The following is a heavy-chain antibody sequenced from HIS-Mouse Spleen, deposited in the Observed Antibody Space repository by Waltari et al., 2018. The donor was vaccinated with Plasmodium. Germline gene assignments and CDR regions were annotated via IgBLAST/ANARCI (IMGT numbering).Heavy chain of an antibody. CDR2: INHSGST. Sequence: QVQLQQWGAGLLKPSATLSRTCAVHGGSFRGYYCSWIRQPPGKGLEWIGEINHSGSTNYNPSLKSRVTISVDTSKNQFSLKLSSVTAADTAVYYCARVTSSGVYWYFDLWGRGTLVTVSS. D-gene: IGHD3-3*01. V-gene: IGHV4-34*01. CDR3: ARVTSSGVYWYFDL. J-gene: IGHJ2*01. CDR1: GGSFRGYY.